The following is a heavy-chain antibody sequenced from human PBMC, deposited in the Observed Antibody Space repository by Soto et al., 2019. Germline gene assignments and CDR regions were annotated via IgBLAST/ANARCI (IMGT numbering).Heavy chain of an antibody. V-gene: IGHV3-33*01. CDR1: GFTFSSHA. CDR3: ARDGQSLAPYALDV. Sequence: QVQVVESGGGVVQPWRSLRLSCTVSGFTFSSHAMHWVRQAPGKGLEWVAQIWYDGSNKYYADSVKGRFTISRDNSKNTLYVQMDSPRVEDTAVYYCARDGQSLAPYALDVWGQGTSVTVSS. CDR2: IWYDGSNK. J-gene: IGHJ6*02. D-gene: IGHD6-19*01.